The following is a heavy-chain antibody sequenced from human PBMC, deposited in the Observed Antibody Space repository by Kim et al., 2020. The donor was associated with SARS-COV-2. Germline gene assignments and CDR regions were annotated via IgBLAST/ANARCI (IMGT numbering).Heavy chain of an antibody. D-gene: IGHD2-8*01. CDR3: ARDQTPRGCVGICYAGMNY. Sequence: GGSLRLSCAASGFTFSTYGMNWVRQAPGKGLEWVSYISSSSSTIYYADSVKGRFTISRDDAKNSLYLQMNSLRDEDTAVYYCARDQTPRGCVGICYAGMNYWGLGTLVTVSS. V-gene: IGHV3-48*02. CDR2: ISSSSSTI. CDR1: GFTFSTYG. J-gene: IGHJ4*02.